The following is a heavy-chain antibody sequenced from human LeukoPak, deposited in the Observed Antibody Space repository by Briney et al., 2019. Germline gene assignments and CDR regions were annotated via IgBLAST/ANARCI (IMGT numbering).Heavy chain of an antibody. Sequence: GGSLRLSCAASGFTFSDYYMSWIRQAPGKGLEWVSAISGSGGSTYYADSVKGRFTISRDNSKNTLYLQMNSLRAEDTAVYYFSKSRYSAYCSSTSCYAGYFDYWGQGTLVTVSS. D-gene: IGHD2-2*01. CDR2: ISGSGGST. CDR3: SKSRYSAYCSSTSCYAGYFDY. V-gene: IGHV3-23*01. J-gene: IGHJ4*02. CDR1: GFTFSDYY.